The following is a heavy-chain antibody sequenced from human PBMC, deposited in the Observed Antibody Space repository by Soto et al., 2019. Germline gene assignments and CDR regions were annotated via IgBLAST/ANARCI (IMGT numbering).Heavy chain of an antibody. V-gene: IGHV3-23*01. CDR2: ISSSGGST. D-gene: IGHD2-8*01. CDR1: GFTFSSYA. Sequence: LRLSCAASGFTFSSYAMTWVRQAPGKGLEWVSAISSSGGSTYYADSVKGRFTISRDKSKNTLLLQMNSLRDEDTAVYYCAIDTYCNNGVCYKFDYWGQGTLVTVSS. J-gene: IGHJ4*02. CDR3: AIDTYCNNGVCYKFDY.